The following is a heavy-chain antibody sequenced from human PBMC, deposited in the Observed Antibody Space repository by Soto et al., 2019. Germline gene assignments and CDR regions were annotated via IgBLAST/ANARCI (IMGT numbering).Heavy chain of an antibody. D-gene: IGHD3-3*01. J-gene: IGHJ4*02. CDR1: GYTFTSYG. Sequence: ASVKVSCKASGYTFTSYGISWVRQAPGQGLEWMGWISAYNGNTNYAQKLQGRVTMTTDTSTSTAYMELRSLRSDDTAVYYCAIDRDDLWSCYYALRFGYWGQGTLVTVSS. V-gene: IGHV1-18*01. CDR3: AIDRDDLWSCYYALRFGY. CDR2: ISAYNGNT.